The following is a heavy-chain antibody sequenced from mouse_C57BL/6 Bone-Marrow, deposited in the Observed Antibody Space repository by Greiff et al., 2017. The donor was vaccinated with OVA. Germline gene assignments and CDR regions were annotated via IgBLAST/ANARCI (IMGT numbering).Heavy chain of an antibody. J-gene: IGHJ3*01. Sequence: QVQLQQPGAELVKPGASVKMSCKASGYTFTSYWITWVKQRPGQGLEWIGDLYPGSGSTNYNEKFKSKATLTVDTSSSTAYMQLSSLTSEDSAVYYCARSGPLLLRSFAYWGQGTLVTVSA. CDR1: GYTFTSYW. D-gene: IGHD1-1*01. V-gene: IGHV1-55*01. CDR2: LYPGSGST. CDR3: ARSGPLLLRSFAY.